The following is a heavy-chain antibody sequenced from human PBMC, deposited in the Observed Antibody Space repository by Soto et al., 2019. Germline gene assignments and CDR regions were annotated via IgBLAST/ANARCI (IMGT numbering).Heavy chain of an antibody. CDR3: ATRYSYVHF. V-gene: IGHV1-2*02. D-gene: IGHD5-18*01. Sequence: ASVKVSCKPSGYAFTGYYIHWVRQAPGQGLEWMGWINPNSGDTNYAQKFQGRVTMTRDTSFSTAYMELSSLRSDDTAVYYCATRYSYVHFWGQGTLVTVSS. J-gene: IGHJ4*02. CDR1: GYAFTGYY. CDR2: INPNSGDT.